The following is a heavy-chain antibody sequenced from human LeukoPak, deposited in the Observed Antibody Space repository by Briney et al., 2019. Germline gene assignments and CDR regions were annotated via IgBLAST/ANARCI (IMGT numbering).Heavy chain of an antibody. CDR3: ARDCSTSCYCFDP. V-gene: IGHV1-18*01. Sequence: GASVKVSCKASGYTFTTYGISWVRQAPGQGLEWMGWISGYDGNKKYAQNLQGRVTMTTDTSTSTAYMELRSRRSDGTAVYDCARDCSTSCYCFDPWGQGTLVTVAS. CDR1: GYTFTTYG. D-gene: IGHD2-2*01. J-gene: IGHJ5*02. CDR2: ISGYDGNK.